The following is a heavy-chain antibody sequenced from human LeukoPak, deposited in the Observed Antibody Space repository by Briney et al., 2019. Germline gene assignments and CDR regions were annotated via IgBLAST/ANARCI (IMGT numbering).Heavy chain of an antibody. Sequence: GGSLRLSCAASGFTFSSYSMDWVRQAPGKGLEWVSYISSSSSTIYYADSVKGRFTISRDNAKNSLYLQMNSLRAEDTAVYYCARPPALWFGEFDAFDIWGQGTMVTVSS. D-gene: IGHD3-10*01. J-gene: IGHJ3*02. CDR3: ARPPALWFGEFDAFDI. V-gene: IGHV3-48*01. CDR2: ISSSSSTI. CDR1: GFTFSSYS.